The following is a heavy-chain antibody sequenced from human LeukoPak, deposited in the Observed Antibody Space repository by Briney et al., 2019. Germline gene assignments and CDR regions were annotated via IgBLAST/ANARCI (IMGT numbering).Heavy chain of an antibody. Sequence: GGSLRLSCAASGFTVSSNYMSWVRQAPGKGLEWVSVIYTGGSPDYADSVKGRFTISRDDSKNTLYLQMNSLGAEDTAVYYCARGRPSGFDIWGQGTMVIVSS. CDR1: GFTVSSNY. CDR3: ARGRPSGFDI. V-gene: IGHV3-66*01. CDR2: IYTGGSP. J-gene: IGHJ3*02.